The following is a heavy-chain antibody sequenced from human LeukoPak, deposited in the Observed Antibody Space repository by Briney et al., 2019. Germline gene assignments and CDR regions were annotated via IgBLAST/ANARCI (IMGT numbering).Heavy chain of an antibody. Sequence: GGSLRLSCAASGFTFSSYSMNWVRQAPGKGLEWVSSISSSSSYIYYADSVKGRFTISRDNAKNSLYLQMNSLRAEDTAVYYCARDTHPPLNRFWSGYYDYYMDVWGKGTTVTVSS. CDR3: ARDTHPPLNRFWSGYYDYYMDV. V-gene: IGHV3-21*01. D-gene: IGHD3-3*01. CDR1: GFTFSSYS. CDR2: ISSSSSYI. J-gene: IGHJ6*03.